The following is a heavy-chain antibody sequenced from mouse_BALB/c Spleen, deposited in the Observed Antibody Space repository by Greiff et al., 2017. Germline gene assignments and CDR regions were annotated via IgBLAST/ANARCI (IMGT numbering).Heavy chain of an antibody. D-gene: IGHD1-1*01. CDR3: ARAYYGSSLYYFDY. CDR1: GYSITSDYA. J-gene: IGHJ2*01. V-gene: IGHV3-2*02. Sequence: DVKLQESGPGLVKPSQSLSLTCTVTGYSITSDYAWNWIRQFPGNKLEWMGYISYSGSTSYNPSLKSRISITRDTSKNQFFLQLNSVTTEDTATYYCARAYYGSSLYYFDYWGQGTTLTVSS. CDR2: ISYSGST.